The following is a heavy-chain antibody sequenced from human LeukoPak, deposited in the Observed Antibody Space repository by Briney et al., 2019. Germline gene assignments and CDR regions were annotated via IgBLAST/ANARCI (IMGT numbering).Heavy chain of an antibody. CDR1: GFSFDDYD. Sequence: GGSLRLSCAASGFSFDDYDMSWVRQAPGKGLEWVSGINWNGGSTGYADSVKGRFTISRDNAKNSLYLQMNNLRAEDTAVYYCARDWGNWNYDYWGQGSLVTVSS. CDR3: ARDWGNWNYDY. V-gene: IGHV3-20*04. J-gene: IGHJ4*02. CDR2: INWNGGST. D-gene: IGHD1-7*01.